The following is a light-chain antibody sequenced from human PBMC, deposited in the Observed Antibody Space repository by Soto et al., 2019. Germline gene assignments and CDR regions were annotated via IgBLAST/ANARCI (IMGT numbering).Light chain of an antibody. J-gene: IGKJ1*01. CDR3: QQYNNWPRT. V-gene: IGKV3-11*01. Sequence: ESLLRQSPATLSLSPGERATLSCRASQSVSSYLAWYQQKPGQAPRLLIYDASNRATGIPARFSGSGSGTDFILTISSLQSEDSAVYYCQQYNNWPRTFGQGTNVDIK. CDR2: DAS. CDR1: QSVSSY.